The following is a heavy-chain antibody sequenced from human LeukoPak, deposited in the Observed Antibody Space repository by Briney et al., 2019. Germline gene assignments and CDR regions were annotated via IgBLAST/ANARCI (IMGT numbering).Heavy chain of an antibody. J-gene: IGHJ4*02. CDR3: ARDSASSGIFNY. Sequence: KTSETLSLTCAVYGGSFSGYYWSWIRQPPGKRLEWIGEINHSGSTNYNPSLKSRVTISVDTSKNQFSLKLSSVTAADTAVYYCARDSASSGIFNYWGQGTLVTVSS. V-gene: IGHV4-34*01. CDR1: GGSFSGYY. D-gene: IGHD6-19*01. CDR2: INHSGST.